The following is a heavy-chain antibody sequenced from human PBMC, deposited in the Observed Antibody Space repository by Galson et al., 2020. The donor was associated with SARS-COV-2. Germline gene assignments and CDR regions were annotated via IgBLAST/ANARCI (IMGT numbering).Heavy chain of an antibody. CDR1: GFTFDDYG. CDR2: INWNGGST. V-gene: IGHV3-20*04. Sequence: GESLKISCAASGFTFDDYGMSWVRQAPGKGLEWVSGINWNGGSTGYADSVKGRFTISRDNAKNSLYLQMNSLRAEDTALYYCARASGGYYDSSGYYSPYFFDYWGQGTLVTVSS. D-gene: IGHD3-22*01. J-gene: IGHJ4*02. CDR3: ARASGGYYDSSGYYSPYFFDY.